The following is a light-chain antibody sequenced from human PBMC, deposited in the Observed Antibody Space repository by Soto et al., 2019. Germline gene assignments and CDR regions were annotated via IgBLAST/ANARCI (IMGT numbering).Light chain of an antibody. Sequence: QSVLTQPPSVSGAPGQRVTISFTGSSSNIGAGYDVHWYQQFPGTAPRLLIYANNNRPSGVPDRFSGSKSGTSASLAITGLQADDEAEYYCQSSEFGLSDHNYVFGTGTKVTVL. J-gene: IGLJ1*01. CDR1: SSNIGAGYD. CDR2: ANN. V-gene: IGLV1-40*01. CDR3: QSSEFGLSDHNYV.